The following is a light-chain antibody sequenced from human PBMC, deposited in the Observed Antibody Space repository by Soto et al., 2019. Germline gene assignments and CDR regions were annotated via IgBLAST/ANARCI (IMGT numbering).Light chain of an antibody. CDR3: HQKYRLPRT. CDR2: GAS. Sequence: DIEMTQSPSSLSASVGDRVTITCRASQSISTYLNWYQKKPGKAPKSLIYGASTLQSGVPSRFSGSGSGTDFTLTISSLQPEDFATYFCHQKYRLPRTFDQGTKVEMK. J-gene: IGKJ1*01. V-gene: IGKV1-39*01. CDR1: QSISTY.